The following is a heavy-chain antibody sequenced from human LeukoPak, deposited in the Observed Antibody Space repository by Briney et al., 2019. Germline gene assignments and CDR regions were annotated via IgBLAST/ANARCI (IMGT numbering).Heavy chain of an antibody. V-gene: IGHV4-59*12. CDR3: ARGFNYMDV. CDR1: GGSISSYY. CDR2: IYYSGST. Sequence: SETLSLTCTVSGGSISSYYWSWIRQPPGKGLEWIGYIYYSGSTNYNPSLKSRVTISIDASKKQFSLKLNSVTAADTALYYCARGFNYMDVWGKGTTVTV. J-gene: IGHJ6*03.